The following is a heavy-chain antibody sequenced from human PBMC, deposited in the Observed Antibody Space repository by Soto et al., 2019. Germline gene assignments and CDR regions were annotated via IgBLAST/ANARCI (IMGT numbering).Heavy chain of an antibody. J-gene: IGHJ4*02. D-gene: IGHD3-22*01. CDR2: INAGNGNT. Sequence: ASVKVSCKAPGYTFTNYAMHWVRQAPGQRLEWMGWINAGNGNTKYSQKFQGRVTITRDTSASTAYMELSSLRSEDTAVYYCACCLQDTITTSTYCLFFDYWGQVSLVTDCS. V-gene: IGHV1-3*01. CDR1: GYTFTNYA. CDR3: ACCLQDTITTSTYCLFFDY.